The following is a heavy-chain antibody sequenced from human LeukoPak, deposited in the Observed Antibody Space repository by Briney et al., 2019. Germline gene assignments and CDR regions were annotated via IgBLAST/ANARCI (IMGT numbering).Heavy chain of an antibody. CDR2: ISSSSSTI. Sequence: TGGSLRLSCAASGFTLSSYSVNWVRQAPGKGLEWVSYISSSSSTIYYADSVKGRFTISRDNAKNSLYLQMNSLRAEDTAVYYCARVKGNEPPYGSGSYYNVWDYWGQGTLVTVSS. CDR3: ARVKGNEPPYGSGSYYNVWDY. V-gene: IGHV3-48*04. J-gene: IGHJ4*02. D-gene: IGHD3-10*01. CDR1: GFTLSSYS.